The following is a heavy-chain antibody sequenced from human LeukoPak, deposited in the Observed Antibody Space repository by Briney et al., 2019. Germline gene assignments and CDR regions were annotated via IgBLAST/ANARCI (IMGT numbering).Heavy chain of an antibody. CDR3: ASLTYYYDSSGYHDAFDI. V-gene: IGHV3-21*01. CDR2: ISSSSSYI. Sequence: PGGSLRLSCAASGFTVSSNYMSWVRQAPGKGLEWVSSISSSSSYIYYADSVKGRFTISRDNAKNSLYLQMNSLRAEDTAVYYCASLTYYYDSSGYHDAFDIWGQGTMVTVSS. J-gene: IGHJ3*02. CDR1: GFTVSSNY. D-gene: IGHD3-22*01.